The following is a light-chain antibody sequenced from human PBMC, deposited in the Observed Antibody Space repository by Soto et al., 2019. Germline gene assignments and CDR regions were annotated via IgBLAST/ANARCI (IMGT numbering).Light chain of an antibody. CDR3: QKYNQWPWT. Sequence: LTRYPSSLSASVGDRINITCRASQGISSYLAWYQQKPGKVPKNLIYAASTLQSGVPSRFSGSGSGTDYTLTTSGLQPEDFAIYYCQKYNQWPWTFGPGTKVDIK. CDR2: AAS. CDR1: QGISSY. V-gene: IGKV1-9*01. J-gene: IGKJ1*01.